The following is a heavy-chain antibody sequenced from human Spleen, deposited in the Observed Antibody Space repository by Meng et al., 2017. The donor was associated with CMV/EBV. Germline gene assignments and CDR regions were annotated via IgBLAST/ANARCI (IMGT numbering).Heavy chain of an antibody. CDR1: GDSVSSHSAA. CDR3: VRVTGEYNWFDP. CDR2: TYYRSKWYN. V-gene: IGHV6-1*01. Sequence: SETLSLTCVISGDSVSSHSAAWNWIRQSPSRGLEWLGRTYYRSKWYNDYAVSVSSRIAINPDTSKNQFSLHLNSVTPGDTAVYYCVRVTGEYNWFDPWGQGTLVTVSS. J-gene: IGHJ5*02. D-gene: IGHD7-27*01.